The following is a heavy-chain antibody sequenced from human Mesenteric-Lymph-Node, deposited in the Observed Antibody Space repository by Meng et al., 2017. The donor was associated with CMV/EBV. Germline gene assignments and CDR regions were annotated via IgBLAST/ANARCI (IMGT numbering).Heavy chain of an antibody. V-gene: IGHV1-2*02. CDR1: RYTFTGYY. D-gene: IGHD3-22*01. CDR3: ARDRASMIEVIIPGRDGMDV. J-gene: IGHJ6*02. CDR2: INPNSVGT. Sequence: ASVKVSCKASRYTFTGYYMHWVRQAPGQGLEWMGWINPNSVGTKYAQKFKGRVTMTRDTSISTAYMELRRLRSDDTAVYYCARDRASMIEVIIPGRDGMDVWGQGTTVTVSS.